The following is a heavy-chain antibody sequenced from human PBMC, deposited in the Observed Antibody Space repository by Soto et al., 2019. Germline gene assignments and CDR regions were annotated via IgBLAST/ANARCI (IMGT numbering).Heavy chain of an antibody. CDR1: GYSFTNYW. CDR2: IDPSDSYT. D-gene: IGHD4-17*01. J-gene: IGHJ6*02. CDR3: ARSTTVTPYPAYGMDF. Sequence: ESLKISCKGSGYSFTNYWISWVRQMPGKGLEWMGRIDPSDSYTNYSPSFQGHVTISADKSISTAYLQWSSLKASDTAMYYCARSTTVTPYPAYGMDFSCPATMLTVS. V-gene: IGHV5-10-1*01.